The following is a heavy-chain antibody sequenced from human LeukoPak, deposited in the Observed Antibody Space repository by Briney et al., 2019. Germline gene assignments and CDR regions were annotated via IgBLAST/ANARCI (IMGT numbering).Heavy chain of an antibody. CDR1: GFSFSRYY. D-gene: IGHD2-21*01. V-gene: IGHV3-66*04. CDR2: LFSGGDT. Sequence: PGGSLRLSCTASGFSFSRYYMSWVRQAPGKGLEGISVLFSGGDTYYADSVKDRFGVSRDSSSETLFLQMNSLRVDDTAVYYCARQGFDSGFDYWGHGTTVTVSS. J-gene: IGHJ4*01. CDR3: ARQGFDSGFDY.